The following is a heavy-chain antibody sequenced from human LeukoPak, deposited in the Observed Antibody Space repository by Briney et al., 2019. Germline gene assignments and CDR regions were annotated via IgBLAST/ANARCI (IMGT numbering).Heavy chain of an antibody. CDR1: GGSISGHY. D-gene: IGHD3-16*01. J-gene: IGHJ6*03. V-gene: IGHV4-59*08. Sequence: PSETLSLTCTVSGGSISGHYWSWIRQPPGKGLEWIGYIYYSGSTNYNPSLKSRATISVDTSMNQYSLKLSSVTAADTAVYYCARLHAYTSLTPYYYYIYVWGKGTTVTVSS. CDR2: IYYSGST. CDR3: ARLHAYTSLTPYYYYIYV.